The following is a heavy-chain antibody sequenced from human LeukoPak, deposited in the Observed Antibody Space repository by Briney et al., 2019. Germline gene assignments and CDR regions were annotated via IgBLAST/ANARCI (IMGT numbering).Heavy chain of an antibody. J-gene: IGHJ4*02. CDR3: ARGGPDIVVVPDLFDC. D-gene: IGHD2-2*01. Sequence: GGSLRLSCAASGFTFSSYSMNWVRQALGKGLEWVSSISSSSSYIYYADSVKGRFTISRDNAKNSLYLQMNSLRAEDTAVYYCARGGPDIVVVPDLFDCWGQGTLVTVSS. CDR2: ISSSSSYI. V-gene: IGHV3-21*01. CDR1: GFTFSSYS.